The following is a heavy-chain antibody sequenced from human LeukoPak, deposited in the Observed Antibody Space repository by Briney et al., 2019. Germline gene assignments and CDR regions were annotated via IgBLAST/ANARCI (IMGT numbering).Heavy chain of an antibody. D-gene: IGHD3-10*01. V-gene: IGHV3-23*01. J-gene: IGHJ6*03. CDR3: ARDGEISVRGPAPPYYYYYMDV. CDR2: ITSGGGSI. CDR1: GFTFSSYW. Sequence: GGSLRLSCAASGFTFSSYWMSWVRQAPGKGLEWVSAITSGGGSIYYADSVKGRFTISRDNPKNTLYLQMNSLRAEDTAVYYCARDGEISVRGPAPPYYYYYMDVWGKGTTVTVSS.